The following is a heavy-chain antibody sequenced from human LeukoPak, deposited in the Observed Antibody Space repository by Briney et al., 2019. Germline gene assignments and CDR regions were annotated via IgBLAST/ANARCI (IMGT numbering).Heavy chain of an antibody. CDR2: ISGSGGST. J-gene: IGHJ6*03. CDR1: GFTFSSYA. V-gene: IGHV3-23*01. Sequence: GGSLRLSCAASGFTFSSYAMSWVRQAPGKGLEWVSAISGSGGSTYYADSVKGRFTISRNNSKNTLYLQMNSLRAEDTAVYDCAKDWGNWNYPTMDVWGKGTTVTVSS. D-gene: IGHD1-7*01. CDR3: AKDWGNWNYPTMDV.